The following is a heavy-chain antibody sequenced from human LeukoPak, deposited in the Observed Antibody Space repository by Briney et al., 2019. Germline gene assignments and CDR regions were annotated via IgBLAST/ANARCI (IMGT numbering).Heavy chain of an antibody. D-gene: IGHD3-22*01. Sequence: GGSLRLSCAASGFTFSSYGMHWVRQAPGKGLEWVAVIWYDGSNKYYADSVKGRFTISRDNSKNTLYLQMNSLRAEDTAVYYCAKLARYYYDSSAPNFWGQGTLVTVSS. CDR1: GFTFSSYG. V-gene: IGHV3-30*02. CDR3: AKLARYYYDSSAPNF. J-gene: IGHJ4*02. CDR2: IWYDGSNK.